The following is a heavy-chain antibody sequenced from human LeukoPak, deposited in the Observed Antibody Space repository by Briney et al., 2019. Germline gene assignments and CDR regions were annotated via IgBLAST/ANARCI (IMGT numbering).Heavy chain of an antibody. CDR3: ARDFCTGGSCPIDY. V-gene: IGHV3-30*04. CDR1: GFTFSNYA. CDR2: MSCDGSDV. Sequence: GGSLRLSCAASGFTFSNYAMHWVRQAPGKGLEWVAVMSCDGSDVYYADSVKGRFTISRDNSKNTLYLQMNSLRAEDTAVYHCARDFCTGGSCPIDYWGQGTLVTVSS. J-gene: IGHJ4*02. D-gene: IGHD2-15*01.